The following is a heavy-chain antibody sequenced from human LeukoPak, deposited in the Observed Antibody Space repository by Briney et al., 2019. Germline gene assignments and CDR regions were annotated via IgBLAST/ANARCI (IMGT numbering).Heavy chain of an antibody. J-gene: IGHJ4*02. V-gene: IGHV4-31*03. D-gene: IGHD3-10*01. CDR3: ARGHMVRAWYY. CDR1: GGSISSGGYY. CDR2: IYYSGST. Sequence: PSETLSLTCTVSGGSISSGGYYWSWIRQHPGKGLEWIGHIYYSGSTYYNPSLKSRVTISVDTSKNQFSLKLSSVTAADTAVYYCARGHMVRAWYYWGQGTLVTVSS.